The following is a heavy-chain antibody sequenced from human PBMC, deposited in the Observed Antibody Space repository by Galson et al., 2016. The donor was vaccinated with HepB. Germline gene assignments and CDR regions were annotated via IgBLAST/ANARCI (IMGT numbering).Heavy chain of an antibody. Sequence: SLRLSCAASGFTVSSIRLGWVRQAPGRGLEWVSIIYSNDGTNYADSVRGRFIISRDTSKNTMYLQMNSLRAEDTAVYYCATSSRAWGPDGFDIWGQGTVVTVSS. J-gene: IGHJ3*02. D-gene: IGHD7-27*01. CDR3: ATSSRAWGPDGFDI. V-gene: IGHV3-53*01. CDR2: IYSNDGT. CDR1: GFTVSSIR.